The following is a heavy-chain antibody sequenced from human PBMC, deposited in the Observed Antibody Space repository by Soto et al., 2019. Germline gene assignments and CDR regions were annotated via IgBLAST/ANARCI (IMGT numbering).Heavy chain of an antibody. Sequence: SSETLSLTCTVSGISVSTSDYYWGWVRQPPGKGLDWIGNIYYSGSTFYNPSLRRRVTLSVDTSKNQFSLRLNSVTVADTAVYFCAGFVVPASRNSDFDYWGQGTLVTVSS. CDR3: AGFVVPASRNSDFDY. J-gene: IGHJ4*02. CDR1: GISVSTSDYY. V-gene: IGHV4-39*01. CDR2: IYYSGST. D-gene: IGHD2-15*01.